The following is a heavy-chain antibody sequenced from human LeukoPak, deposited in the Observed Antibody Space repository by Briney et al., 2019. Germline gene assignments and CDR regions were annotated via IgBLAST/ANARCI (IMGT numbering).Heavy chain of an antibody. CDR3: ARGGYYDSSGYPHDAFDI. CDR2: ISSSSSYI. D-gene: IGHD3-22*01. Sequence: GGSLRLSCAASGFTFSSYSMNWVRQAPGKGLGWVSSISSSSSYIYYADSVKGRFTISRDNAKNSLYLQMNSLRAEDTAVYYCARGGYYDSSGYPHDAFDIWGQGTMVTVSS. V-gene: IGHV3-21*01. CDR1: GFTFSSYS. J-gene: IGHJ3*02.